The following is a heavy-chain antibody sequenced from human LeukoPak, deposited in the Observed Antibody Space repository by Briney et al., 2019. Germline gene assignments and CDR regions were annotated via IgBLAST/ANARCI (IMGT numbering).Heavy chain of an antibody. CDR3: ARGGAYCGGDCYPYSDY. V-gene: IGHV1-8*01. CDR1: GYTFTSYD. J-gene: IGHJ4*02. D-gene: IGHD2-21*02. Sequence: GASVKVSCKASGYTFTSYDINLVRQATGQGLEWMGWMNPNSGNTGYAQKFQGRVTMTRNTSISTAYMELSSLRSEDTAVYYCARGGAYCGGDCYPYSDYWGQGTLVTVSS. CDR2: MNPNSGNT.